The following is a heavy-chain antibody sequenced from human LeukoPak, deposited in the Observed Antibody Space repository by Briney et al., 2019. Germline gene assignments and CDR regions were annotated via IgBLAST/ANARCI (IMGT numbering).Heavy chain of an antibody. CDR2: ISAYNGNT. J-gene: IGHJ5*02. V-gene: IGHV1-18*01. D-gene: IGHD3-10*01. Sequence: VSVKVSCXASGYTFTSYGISWVRQAPGQGLEWMGWISAYNGNTNYAQKLQGRVTMTTDESTSTAYMELSSLRSEDTAVYYCARGGITMVRGVIANGGNWFDPWGQGTLVTVSS. CDR3: ARGGITMVRGVIANGGNWFDP. CDR1: GYTFTSYG.